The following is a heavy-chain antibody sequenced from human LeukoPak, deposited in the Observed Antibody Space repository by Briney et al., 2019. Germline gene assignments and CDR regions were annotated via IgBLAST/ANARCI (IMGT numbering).Heavy chain of an antibody. CDR1: GFTFSGHG. CDR2: ITGSGATT. Sequence: GGSLRLSCAASGFTFSGHGMNWVRQAPGKGLEWVSGITGSGATTYYADSVKGRFTISRDNSKNTLYLQMNSLRAEDTAVYYCAKGTVTTVDYWGQGTLVTVSS. D-gene: IGHD4-11*01. J-gene: IGHJ4*02. CDR3: AKGTVTTVDY. V-gene: IGHV3-23*01.